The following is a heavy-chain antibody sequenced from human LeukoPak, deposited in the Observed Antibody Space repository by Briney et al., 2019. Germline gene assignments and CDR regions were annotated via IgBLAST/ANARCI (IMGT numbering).Heavy chain of an antibody. CDR2: IYPGDSDT. D-gene: IGHD2-21*02. V-gene: IGHV5-51*01. CDR3: ARRAYCGGDCTRAYYSYFAMDV. Sequence: GESLKISCKGSGYIFNNYLIVWVRQMPGKGLEWMGNIYPGDSDTRYSPSFQGQGTISADKSITTAYLQWSSLKASDTAVYYCARRAYCGGDCTRAYYSYFAMDVWGQGTTVTVSS. J-gene: IGHJ6*02. CDR1: GYIFNNYL.